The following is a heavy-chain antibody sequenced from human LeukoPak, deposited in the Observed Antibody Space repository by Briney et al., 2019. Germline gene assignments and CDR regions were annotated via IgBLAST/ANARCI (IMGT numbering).Heavy chain of an antibody. V-gene: IGHV5-51*01. Sequence: LGESLKISCKGSGYSFTSYWIGWVRQMPGKGLEWMGIIYPGDSDTRYSPSFQGQVTISADKSISTAYLQWSSLKASDTAMYHCARHDVGDGYIYNWFDPWGQGTLVTVSS. J-gene: IGHJ5*02. CDR1: GYSFTSYW. CDR3: ARHDVGDGYIYNWFDP. CDR2: IYPGDSDT. D-gene: IGHD5-24*01.